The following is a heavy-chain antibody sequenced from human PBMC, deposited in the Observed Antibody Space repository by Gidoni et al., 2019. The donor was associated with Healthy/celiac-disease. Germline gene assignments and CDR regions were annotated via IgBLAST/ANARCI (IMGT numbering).Heavy chain of an antibody. CDR3: ASTRISAAGTEYFQH. D-gene: IGHD6-13*01. V-gene: IGHV3-21*01. Sequence: EVQLVESGGGLVKPGGSLRLSCAASGFTFSSYSMNWVRQAPGRGLEWVSSIRSGSSYIYSADSVKGRFTIARDNAKNSLYLQMNSLRAEDTAVYYCASTRISAAGTEYFQHWGQGTLVTVSS. J-gene: IGHJ1*01. CDR1: GFTFSSYS. CDR2: IRSGSSYI.